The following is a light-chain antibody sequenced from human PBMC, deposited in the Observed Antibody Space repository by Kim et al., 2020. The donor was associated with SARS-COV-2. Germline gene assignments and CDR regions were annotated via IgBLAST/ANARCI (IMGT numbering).Light chain of an antibody. CDR2: TYN. CDR3: ASWDDSLNGYV. J-gene: IGLJ1*01. V-gene: IGLV1-44*01. CDR1: QSNIESNA. Sequence: QRCTISGSGSQSNIESNAVNWYQLLPGTAPYLLISTYNYRPSGVPDRFSGSTSGTSASLASSGLQSEDEGDYYCASWDDSLNGYVFGAGTKVTVL.